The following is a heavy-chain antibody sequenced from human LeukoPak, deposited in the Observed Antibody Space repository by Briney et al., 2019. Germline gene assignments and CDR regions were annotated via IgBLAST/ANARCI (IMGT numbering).Heavy chain of an antibody. CDR3: AELGITMIGGV. D-gene: IGHD3-10*02. V-gene: IGHV3-48*03. Sequence: GGSLRLSCAASGFTFSSYEMNWVRQAPGEGLEWGSYISSSGSTIYYADSVKGRFTISRDNAKNSLYLQMNSLRAEDTAVYYCAELGITMIGGVWGKGTTVTISS. CDR1: GFTFSSYE. CDR2: ISSSGSTI. J-gene: IGHJ6*04.